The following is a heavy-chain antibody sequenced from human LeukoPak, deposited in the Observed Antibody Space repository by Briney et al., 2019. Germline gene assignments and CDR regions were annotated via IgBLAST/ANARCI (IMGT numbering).Heavy chain of an antibody. CDR2: INGDSGNT. V-gene: IGHV1-18*01. CDR3: ARGLRSDY. J-gene: IGHJ4*02. D-gene: IGHD3-16*02. Sequence: ASVKVSCKASGYTFTSRGISWVRQAPGQGLEWMGWINGDSGNTNYAQKFQGRVTMTRDTSTNTAYMELTSLRSDDTAVYYCARGLRSDYWGQGTLVTVSS. CDR1: GYTFTSRG.